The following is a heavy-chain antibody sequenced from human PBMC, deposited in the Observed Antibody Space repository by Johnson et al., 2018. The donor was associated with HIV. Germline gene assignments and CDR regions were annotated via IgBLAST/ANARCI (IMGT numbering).Heavy chain of an antibody. D-gene: IGHD5-12*01. Sequence: QVQLVESGGGVAQPGRSLRLSCAATGFTLSRYDMHWVRQAPGKGLEWVAIIWYDGSNKYYADSVKGRFTISRDNSKNTLYLQMNSLRAEDTAVYYCAKARGYDPYDAFDIWGQGTMVTVSS. CDR2: IWYDGSNK. CDR1: GFTLSRYD. V-gene: IGHV3-33*06. J-gene: IGHJ3*02. CDR3: AKARGYDPYDAFDI.